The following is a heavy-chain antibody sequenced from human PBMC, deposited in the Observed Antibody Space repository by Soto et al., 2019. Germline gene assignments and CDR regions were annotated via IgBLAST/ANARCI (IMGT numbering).Heavy chain of an antibody. CDR2: NYYSGST. J-gene: IGHJ4*02. D-gene: IGHD3-10*01. CDR1: WGSIITSNW. V-gene: IGHV4-4*02. Sequence: SETLSLTWAVFWGSIITSNWLSWVRQPPGKGLEWIGENYYSGSTNYNPSLNIQLTISVDTSKNHFSLKLNSMTAADTAVYYCARHNYGSGSTYFDYWGKGTLVTVSS. CDR3: ARHNYGSGSTYFDY.